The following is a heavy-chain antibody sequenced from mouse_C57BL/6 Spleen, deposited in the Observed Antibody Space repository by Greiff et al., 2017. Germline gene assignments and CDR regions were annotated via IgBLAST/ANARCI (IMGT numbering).Heavy chain of an antibody. D-gene: IGHD2-13*01. CDR3: ASAHDSWYFDV. CDR1: GYTFTSYW. V-gene: IGHV1-7*01. CDR2: INPSSGYT. Sequence: QVQLQQSGAELAKPGASVKLSCKASGYTFTSYWMHWVKQRPGQGLEWIGYINPSSGYTKYNQKFKDKATLTADKSSSTAYMQLSSLTYEDSAVYDCASAHDSWYFDVWGTGTTVTVSS. J-gene: IGHJ1*03.